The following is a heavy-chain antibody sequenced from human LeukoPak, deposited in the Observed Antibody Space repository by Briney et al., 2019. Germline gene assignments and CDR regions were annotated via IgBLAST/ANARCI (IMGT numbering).Heavy chain of an antibody. Sequence: PSETLSLTCTVSGGSISSSSYYWGWIRQPPGKGLEWIGSIYYSGSTYYNPSLKSRVTISVDTSKNQFSLKLSSVTAADTAVYYCARHGRYSYPLTFDPWGQGTLVTVSS. J-gene: IGHJ5*02. D-gene: IGHD5-18*01. CDR3: ARHGRYSYPLTFDP. V-gene: IGHV4-39*01. CDR1: GGSISSSSYY. CDR2: IYYSGST.